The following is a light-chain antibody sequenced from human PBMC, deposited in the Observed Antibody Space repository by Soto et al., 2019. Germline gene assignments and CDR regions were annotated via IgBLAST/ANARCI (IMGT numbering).Light chain of an antibody. CDR3: SSYAGTPNLV. CDR2: EVI. Sequence: QSALTQPPSASGSPGQSVTIPCTGTGSDVGGYDHVSWYQLHPGGAPKLIIYEVIRRPSGVPDRFSGFKSGNTASLTVSGLQADDEAAYYCSSYAGTPNLVFGGGTKVTVL. V-gene: IGLV2-8*01. CDR1: GSDVGGYDH. J-gene: IGLJ3*02.